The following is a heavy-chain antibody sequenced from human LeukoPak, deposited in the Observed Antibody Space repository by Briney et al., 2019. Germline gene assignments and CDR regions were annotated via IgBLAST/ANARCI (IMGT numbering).Heavy chain of an antibody. CDR1: GFVLSGSA. V-gene: IGHV3-73*01. CDR2: IRSKTVNYAT. CDR3: ARAPREWLLGYHFEF. J-gene: IGHJ4*02. D-gene: IGHD3-3*01. Sequence: PGGSLRLSCAASGFVLSGSAMNWVRQAPGRGREGGGRIRSKTVNYATQYAAWLKCRFTIYRDDSQNTAYLQMNGLRAEYTAVYYCARAPREWLLGYHFEFWGQGTLVTVSS.